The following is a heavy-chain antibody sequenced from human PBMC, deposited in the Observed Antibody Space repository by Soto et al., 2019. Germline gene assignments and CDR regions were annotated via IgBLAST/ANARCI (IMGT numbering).Heavy chain of an antibody. Sequence: PGGSLRLSCAASGFKFRNYAIHWVRQAPGKGLEWLAVIWFDGSKKYYADSVKGRFTISRDNSKNTLYLDINSLTTDDCGVFCCARAHTMMILDRFDLWGQGTLVTVSS. CDR3: ARAHTMMILDRFDL. CDR2: IWFDGSKK. J-gene: IGHJ5*01. V-gene: IGHV3-33*01. D-gene: IGHD3-22*01. CDR1: GFKFRNYA.